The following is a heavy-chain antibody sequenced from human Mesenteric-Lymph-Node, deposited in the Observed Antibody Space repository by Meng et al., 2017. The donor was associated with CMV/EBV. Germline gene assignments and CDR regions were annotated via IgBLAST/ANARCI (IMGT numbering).Heavy chain of an antibody. CDR1: AYNINNYA. Sequence: ASVKVSCKASAYNINNYAIHWVRQAPGQGLDWMGWSNAGNGKTEYSQDFQGRVTITTDESTSTAYMELSSLRSEDTAVYYCARDGSMNVQYQLLSPWFDPWGQGTLVTVSS. CDR3: ARDGSMNVQYQLLSPWFDP. CDR2: SNAGNGKT. J-gene: IGHJ5*02. V-gene: IGHV1-3*02. D-gene: IGHD2-2*01.